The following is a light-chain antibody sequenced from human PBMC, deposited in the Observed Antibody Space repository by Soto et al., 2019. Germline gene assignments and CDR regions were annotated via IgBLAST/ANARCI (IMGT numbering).Light chain of an antibody. CDR1: QSVTSNY. CDR2: AAS. J-gene: IGKJ4*01. Sequence: EIVLTQSPGTLSLSPGEGATLSCRASQSVTSNYLAWYQQKPGQAPRLLIYAASSRANGIPDRFIGSGSGTDFPLTISRLDAEDLAVYCCKQYNVWPLTFGGGTKVEF. CDR3: KQYNVWPLT. V-gene: IGKV3-20*01.